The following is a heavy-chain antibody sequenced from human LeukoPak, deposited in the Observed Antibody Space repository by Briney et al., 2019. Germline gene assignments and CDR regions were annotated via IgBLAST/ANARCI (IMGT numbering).Heavy chain of an antibody. CDR3: ASPRVAHSSSWYVYRRINYYFDY. Sequence: GASVKVSCKASGGTFSSYAISWVRQAPGQGLEWMGGIIPIFGTANYAQKFQGRVTITADESTSTAYMELSSLRSEDTAVYYCASPRVAHSSSWYVYRRINYYFDYWGQGTLVTVSS. CDR1: GGTFSSYA. D-gene: IGHD6-13*01. CDR2: IIPIFGTA. J-gene: IGHJ4*02. V-gene: IGHV1-69*13.